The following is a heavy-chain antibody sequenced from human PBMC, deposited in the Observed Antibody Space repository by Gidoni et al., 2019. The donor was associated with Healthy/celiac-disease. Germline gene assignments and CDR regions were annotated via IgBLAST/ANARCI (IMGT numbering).Heavy chain of an antibody. J-gene: IGHJ4*02. CDR3: TTEMFGDLTFDY. D-gene: IGHD3-10*02. Sequence: EVQLVESGGGLVKPGGSLRLPCSASGFTFSNAWMNWVRQAPGKGLEWVGRIKSKTDGGTTDYAAPVKGRFTISRDDSKNTLYLQMNSLKTEDTAVYYCTTEMFGDLTFDYWGQGTLVTVSS. CDR2: IKSKTDGGTT. V-gene: IGHV3-15*07. CDR1: GFTFSNAW.